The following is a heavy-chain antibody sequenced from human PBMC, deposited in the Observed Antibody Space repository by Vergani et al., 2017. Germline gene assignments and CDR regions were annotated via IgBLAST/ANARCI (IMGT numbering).Heavy chain of an antibody. J-gene: IGHJ4*02. CDR3: ARGDYGILTGIRY. D-gene: IGHD3-9*01. CDR2: INPSGGHT. CDR1: GYTFSNYY. V-gene: IGHV1-46*03. Sequence: QVQVVQSGAEVKKSGASVKVSCKTSGYTFSNYYMHWVRQAPGQGLEWMGIINPSGGHTNYAQKFQGRVTMTRDTSTSTVYMKLSSLRSEDTAIYYCARGDYGILTGIRYWGQGTMVTVSA.